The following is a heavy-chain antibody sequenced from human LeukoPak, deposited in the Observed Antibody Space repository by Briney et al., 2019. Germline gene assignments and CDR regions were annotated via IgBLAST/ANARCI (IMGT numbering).Heavy chain of an antibody. Sequence: GGSLRLSCAASGFTFSSYSMNWVRQAPGKGLEWVSSISSSSSYIYYADSVKGRFTISRDNSKNSLYLQMNSLRTEDTALYFCAKDFSADWLQFTCMDVWGKGTTVTVSS. CDR2: ISSSSSYI. D-gene: IGHD3-9*01. V-gene: IGHV3-21*04. CDR3: AKDFSADWLQFTCMDV. J-gene: IGHJ6*03. CDR1: GFTFSSYS.